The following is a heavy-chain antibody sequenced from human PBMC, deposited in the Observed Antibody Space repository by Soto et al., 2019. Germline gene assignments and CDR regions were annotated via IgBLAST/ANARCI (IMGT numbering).Heavy chain of an antibody. J-gene: IGHJ4*02. CDR3: ARGTLVVFNYFES. V-gene: IGHV1-69*08. CDR1: GGTFRNYP. CDR2: IFPLTDTP. D-gene: IGHD2-2*01. Sequence: QVQLVQSGAEVKKPGSSVKVSCKASGGTFRNYPINWVRQAPGQGLEWMGSIFPLTDTPAYAQNFQARLTISADKATSTAYMELSSLTSDDTAMYFCARGTLVVFNYFESWGQGTLVTVSS.